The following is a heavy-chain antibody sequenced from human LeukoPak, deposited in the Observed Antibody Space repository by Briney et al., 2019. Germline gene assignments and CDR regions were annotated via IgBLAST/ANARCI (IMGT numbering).Heavy chain of an antibody. Sequence: GGSLRLSCAASGFTFSSYSMNWVRQAPGKGLEWVSSISSSSSCIYYADSVKGRFTISRDNAKNSLYLQMNSLRAEDTAVYYCASHTASIPYWGQGTLVTVSS. D-gene: IGHD5-18*01. CDR3: ASHTASIPY. J-gene: IGHJ4*02. CDR2: ISSSSSCI. V-gene: IGHV3-21*01. CDR1: GFTFSSYS.